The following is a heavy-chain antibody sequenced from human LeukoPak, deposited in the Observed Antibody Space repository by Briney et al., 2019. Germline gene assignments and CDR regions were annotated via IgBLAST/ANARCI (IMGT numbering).Heavy chain of an antibody. CDR1: GYTFRNYG. V-gene: IGHV1-2*02. D-gene: IGHD3-16*01. Sequence: ASVKVSCKASGYTFRNYGISWVRQAPGQGLEWMGWINGKSGVTFYAQQFQDRITVTRDTSISTMYLELNRLTSADTAIYYCARDFDWGPDYWGPGTLVAVSS. CDR3: ARDFDWGPDY. J-gene: IGHJ4*02. CDR2: INGKSGVT.